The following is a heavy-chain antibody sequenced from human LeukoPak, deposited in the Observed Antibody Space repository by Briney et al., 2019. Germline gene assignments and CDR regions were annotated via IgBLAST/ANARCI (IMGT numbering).Heavy chain of an antibody. Sequence: PGGSLRLSCAASGFTFSSYSMNWVRQAPGKGLEWVSSISSSSSYIYYADSVKGRFTISRDNAKNSLYLQMNSLRAEDTAVYYCASLERTYYDILTGYYTGDYWGQGTLVTVSS. CDR3: ASLERTYYDILTGYYTGDY. CDR2: ISSSSSYI. J-gene: IGHJ4*02. V-gene: IGHV3-21*01. D-gene: IGHD3-9*01. CDR1: GFTFSSYS.